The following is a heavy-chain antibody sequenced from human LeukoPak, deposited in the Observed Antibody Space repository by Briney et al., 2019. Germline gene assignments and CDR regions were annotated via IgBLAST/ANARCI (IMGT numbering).Heavy chain of an antibody. CDR1: GGSISSGDYY. CDR3: ARDKSPLWYNWNYGGDDAFDI. Sequence: SQTLSLTCTVSGGSISSGDYYWSWIRQPPGKGLEWIGYIYYSGSTYYNPSLKSRVTISVDTSKNQFSLKLSSVTAADTAVYYCARDKSPLWYNWNYGGDDAFDIWGQGTMVTVSS. V-gene: IGHV4-30-4*01. CDR2: IYYSGST. J-gene: IGHJ3*02. D-gene: IGHD1-7*01.